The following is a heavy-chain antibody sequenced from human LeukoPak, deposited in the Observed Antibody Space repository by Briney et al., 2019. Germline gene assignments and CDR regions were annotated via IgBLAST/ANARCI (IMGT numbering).Heavy chain of an antibody. V-gene: IGHV2-70*11. D-gene: IGHD7-27*01. Sequence: ESGPALVPPTPTLTLTCTFSGFSLNASGMCVSWIRQPPGKALEWLTRTDWDDDTYYSTSLNTTLTISKDTSKNQVVLTMTNMDPVDTATYYCARMNRGNYFDYWGQGTLVTVSS. CDR1: GFSLNASGMC. CDR2: TDWDDDT. J-gene: IGHJ4*02. CDR3: ARMNRGNYFDY.